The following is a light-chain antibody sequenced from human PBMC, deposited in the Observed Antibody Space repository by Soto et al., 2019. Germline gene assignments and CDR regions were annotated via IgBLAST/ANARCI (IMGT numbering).Light chain of an antibody. J-gene: IGLJ2*01. CDR2: VVS. Sequence: QSVLTQPASVSGSPGQSITIFCTGTSSDVGTYKYVSWYQQHPGKAPKLMIYVVSNRPSGVSNRFSGSKSGNTASLTISGLQAEDEADYYCSSYTSRSTPVFGGGTKLTVL. V-gene: IGLV2-14*03. CDR3: SSYTSRSTPV. CDR1: SSDVGTYKY.